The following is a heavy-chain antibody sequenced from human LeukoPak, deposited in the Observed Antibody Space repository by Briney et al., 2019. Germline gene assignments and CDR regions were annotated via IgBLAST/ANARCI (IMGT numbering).Heavy chain of an antibody. Sequence: ASVKVSCKASGYTFTSYAMHWVRQAPGQRLEWMGWINAGNGNTKYSQKFQGRVTITRDTSASTAYMELSSLRSEDTAVYYCASPRITGTGYYGMDVWGQGTTVTVSS. J-gene: IGHJ6*02. CDR1: GYTFTSYA. V-gene: IGHV1-3*01. CDR2: INAGNGNT. D-gene: IGHD1/OR15-1a*01. CDR3: ASPRITGTGYYGMDV.